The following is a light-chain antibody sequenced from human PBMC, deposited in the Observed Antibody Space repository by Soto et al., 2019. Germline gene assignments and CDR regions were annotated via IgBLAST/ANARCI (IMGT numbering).Light chain of an antibody. CDR2: ATS. CDR1: QAISSY. CDR3: HKYNHAPT. Sequence: DIQLTQSPSSLSASVGDRVTITCRASQAISSYLAWYQQKPGKVPELLIYATSTLQSGAPSRFSGSGSGTDFTLTISGLQPEYVATYYCHKYNHAPTFGGGTKVEIK. J-gene: IGKJ4*01. V-gene: IGKV1-27*01.